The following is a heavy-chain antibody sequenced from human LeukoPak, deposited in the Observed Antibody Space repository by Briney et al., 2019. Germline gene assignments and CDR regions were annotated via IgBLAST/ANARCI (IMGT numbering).Heavy chain of an antibody. J-gene: IGHJ4*02. CDR3: ARDCGGSGDY. CDR2: IKQDGSEK. Sequence: GGSLRLSCAASGFTFSRYWMSWVRQAPGKGREWVANIKQDGSEKYYVDSVKGRFTISRDNAKNSLYLQMNSLRAEDTAVYYCARDCGGSGDYWGQGTLVTVSS. V-gene: IGHV3-7*01. D-gene: IGHD2-15*01. CDR1: GFTFSRYW.